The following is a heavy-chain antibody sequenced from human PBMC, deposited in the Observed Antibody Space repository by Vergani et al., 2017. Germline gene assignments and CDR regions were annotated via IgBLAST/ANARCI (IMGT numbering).Heavy chain of an antibody. CDR3: ATKSCGTPGCQIGYFRE. CDR2: ISYDGTQT. J-gene: IGHJ1*01. V-gene: IGHV3-30*03. CDR1: GFTSSYYG. Sequence: QVLLVESGGGVVQPGRSLRLSCVVSGFTSSYYGMHWVRQAPGKGLEWVAVISYDGTQTYYADSVKGRFTISRDNSKSTLYLQMNSLRTEDTAVYYCATKSCGTPGCQIGYFREWGQGALVTVSS. D-gene: IGHD1-1*01.